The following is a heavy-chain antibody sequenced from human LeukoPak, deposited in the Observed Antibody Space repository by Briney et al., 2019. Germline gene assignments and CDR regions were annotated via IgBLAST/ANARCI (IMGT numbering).Heavy chain of an antibody. J-gene: IGHJ4*02. CDR2: IKQGGNEK. V-gene: IGHV3-7*01. Sequence: GGSLRLSCAASGFTFSTYLMSWVRQAPGKGLEWVAYIKQGGNEKYYVDSVKGRFTISRDDAKSSVSLQMNSLRVEGTAVYFCVRGYRKLEDWGQGTLVTVSS. CDR3: VRGYRKLED. D-gene: IGHD2-2*02. CDR1: GFTFSTYL.